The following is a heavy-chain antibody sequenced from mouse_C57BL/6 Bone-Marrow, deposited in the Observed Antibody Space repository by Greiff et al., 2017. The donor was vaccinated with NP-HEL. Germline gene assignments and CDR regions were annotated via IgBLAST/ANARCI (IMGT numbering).Heavy chain of an antibody. Sequence: QVQLKQSGAELVKPGASVKMSCKASGYTFTSYWITWVKQRPGQGLEWIGDIYPGSGSTNYNEKFKSKATLTVDTSSSTAYMQLSSLTSEDSAVYYCARRGTVVAPFDYWGQGTTLTVSS. CDR3: ARRGTVVAPFDY. J-gene: IGHJ2*01. CDR1: GYTFTSYW. CDR2: IYPGSGST. V-gene: IGHV1-55*01. D-gene: IGHD1-1*01.